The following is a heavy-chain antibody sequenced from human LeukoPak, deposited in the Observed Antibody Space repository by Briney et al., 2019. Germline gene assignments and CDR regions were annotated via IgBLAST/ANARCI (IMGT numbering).Heavy chain of an antibody. Sequence: SETLSLTCAVYGGSFSGYYWSWIRQPPGKGPEWIGYGYYSGTTNYNPSFKSRVTISLDTSKSQFSLKLRFVTTADTAVYYCAREGDPGSGYNYGNWLDPWGQGTLVTVSS. V-gene: IGHV4-59*01. CDR3: AREGDPGSGYNYGNWLDP. J-gene: IGHJ5*02. D-gene: IGHD5-24*01. CDR2: GYYSGTT. CDR1: GGSFSGYY.